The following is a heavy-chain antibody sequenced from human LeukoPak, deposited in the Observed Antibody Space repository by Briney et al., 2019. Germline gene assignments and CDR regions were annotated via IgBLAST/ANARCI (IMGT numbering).Heavy chain of an antibody. CDR1: GFTFSSFG. Sequence: GGSLRLSCAAWGFTFSSFGMNCVRAAPGKGLEWVSYISDSSSLTYYADSVKGRFTISRDNAKNSLSLQLNSLRDEDTAVYFCAKVIRGGYGMDVWGQGTTVTVSS. CDR3: AKVIRGGYGMDV. CDR2: ISDSSSLT. J-gene: IGHJ6*02. D-gene: IGHD3-10*01. V-gene: IGHV3-48*02.